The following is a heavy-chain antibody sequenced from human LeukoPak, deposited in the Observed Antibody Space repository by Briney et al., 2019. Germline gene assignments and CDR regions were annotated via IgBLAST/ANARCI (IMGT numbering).Heavy chain of an antibody. V-gene: IGHV1-18*01. CDR2: ISAYNGNT. J-gene: IGHJ4*02. CDR1: GYTFTSYG. D-gene: IGHD3-22*01. Sequence: ASVKVSCKASGYTFTSYGISWVRQAPGQGLEWMGWISAYNGNTNYAQKLQGRVTMTTDTPTSTAYMELRSLRSDDTAVYYCARDQSGYYYGPVRSLFDYWGQGTLVAVSS. CDR3: ARDQSGYYYGPVRSLFDY.